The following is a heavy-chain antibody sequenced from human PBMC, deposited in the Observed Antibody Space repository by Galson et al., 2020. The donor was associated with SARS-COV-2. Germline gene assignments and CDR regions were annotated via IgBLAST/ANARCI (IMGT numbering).Heavy chain of an antibody. CDR2: INSDGSST. V-gene: IGHV3-74*01. Sequence: TGGSLRLSCAASGFTFSTYWMYWVRQAPGKGLVWVSGINSDGSSTTYADSVKGRFTISRDNARNTVYLEMNSLRAEDTAVYYCRSKADLWSGYYSSNYFDYWGQGPLVTVSS. CDR1: GFTFSTYW. D-gene: IGHD3-3*01. CDR3: RSKADLWSGYYSSNYFDY. J-gene: IGHJ4*02.